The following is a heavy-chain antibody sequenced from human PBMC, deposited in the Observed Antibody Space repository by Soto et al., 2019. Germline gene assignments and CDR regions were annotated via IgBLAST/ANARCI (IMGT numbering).Heavy chain of an antibody. CDR3: TTNYYDSSGYDNWFDP. CDR2: IRSKAYGGTT. D-gene: IGHD3-22*01. J-gene: IGHJ5*02. V-gene: IGHV3-49*03. CDR1: GFTFGDYV. Sequence: GGSLRLSCTASGFTFGDYVMSWFRQAPGKGLEWVGFIRSKAYGGTTYYAASVKGRFTISRDDSKSIAYLQMNSLKTEDTAVYYCTTNYYDSSGYDNWFDPWGQGTLVTVSS.